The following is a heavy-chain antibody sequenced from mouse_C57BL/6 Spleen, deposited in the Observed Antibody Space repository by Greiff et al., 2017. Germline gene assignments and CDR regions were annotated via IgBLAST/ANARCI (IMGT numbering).Heavy chain of an antibody. D-gene: IGHD1-1*01. CDR3: ARPPGSSYDWYFDV. Sequence: QVQLQQPGAELVKPGASVKMSCKASGYTFTSYWLTWVKQRPGQGLEWIGDIYPGSGSTNYNEKFKSKATLTVDTSSSTAYMQLSSLTSEDSAVYYCARPPGSSYDWYFDVWGTGTTVTVSS. CDR2: IYPGSGST. V-gene: IGHV1-55*01. CDR1: GYTFTSYW. J-gene: IGHJ1*03.